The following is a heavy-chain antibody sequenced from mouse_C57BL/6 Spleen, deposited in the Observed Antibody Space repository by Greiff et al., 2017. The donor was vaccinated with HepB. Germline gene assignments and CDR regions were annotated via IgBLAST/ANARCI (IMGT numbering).Heavy chain of an antibody. J-gene: IGHJ1*03. V-gene: IGHV1-7*01. CDR2: INPSSGYT. D-gene: IGHD2-4*01. CDR3: ARENDYDDFDV. CDR1: GYTFTSYW. Sequence: QVHVKQSGAELAKPGASVKLSCKASGYTFTSYWMHWVKQRPGQGLEWIGYINPSSGYTKYNQKFKDKATLTADKSSSTAYMQLSSLTYEDSAVYYCARENDYDDFDVWGTGTTVTVSS.